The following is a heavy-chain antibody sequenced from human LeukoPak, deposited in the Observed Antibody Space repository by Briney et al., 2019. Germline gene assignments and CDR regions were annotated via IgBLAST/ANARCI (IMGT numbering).Heavy chain of an antibody. D-gene: IGHD2-2*02. Sequence: SETLSLTCNVSDYSISSVYYWGWIRQSPGKGLEWIGSIYHTGYTYYNPSLKSRVSISVDTSKNQFSLKLSSVTAADTAVYYCARTGYCSSTSCYTASRPYYYYYMDVWGKGTTVTVSS. CDR1: DYSISSVYY. CDR3: ARTGYCSSTSCYTASRPYYYYYMDV. J-gene: IGHJ6*03. CDR2: IYHTGYT. V-gene: IGHV4-38-2*02.